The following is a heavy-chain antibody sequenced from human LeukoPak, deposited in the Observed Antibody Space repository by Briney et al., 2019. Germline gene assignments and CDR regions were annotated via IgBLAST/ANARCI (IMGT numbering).Heavy chain of an antibody. J-gene: IGHJ6*04. CDR3: AELGITMIGGV. D-gene: IGHD3-10*02. CDR1: GFTPSSYS. Sequence: PGGSLRLSCAASGFTPSSYSMNWVRQAPGKGLEWVSCISSSSSYIYYADSVKGRFTISRDNAKNSLYLQMNSLRAEDTAVYYCAELGITMIGGVWGKGTTVTISS. V-gene: IGHV3-21*01. CDR2: ISSSSSYI.